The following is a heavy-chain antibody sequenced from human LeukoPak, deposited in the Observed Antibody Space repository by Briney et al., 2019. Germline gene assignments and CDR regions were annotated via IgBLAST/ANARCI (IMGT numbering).Heavy chain of an antibody. CDR3: ARKIPADYDFWSGYYRVGYYFDY. CDR1: GFTFSSYG. CDR2: IKQDGSEK. J-gene: IGHJ4*02. D-gene: IGHD3-3*01. V-gene: IGHV3-7*01. Sequence: GGSLRLSCAASGFTFSSYGMHWVRQAPGKGLEWVANIKQDGSEKYYVDSVKGRFTISRDNAKNSLYLQMNSLRAEDTAVYYCARKIPADYDFWSGYYRVGYYFDYWGQGTLVTVSS.